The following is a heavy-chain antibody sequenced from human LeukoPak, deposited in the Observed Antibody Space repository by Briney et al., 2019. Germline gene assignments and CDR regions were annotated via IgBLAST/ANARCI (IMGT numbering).Heavy chain of an antibody. CDR1: GYSFTSYW. V-gene: IGHV5-10-1*01. CDR2: IDPSDSYT. Sequence: GESLKISCKGSGYSFTSYWISWVRQMPGKGLEWMGRIDPSDSYTNYSPSFQGHVTISADKSISTAYLQWGSLKASDTAMYYCARRPLYGSGSYYTPYFDYWGQGILVTVSS. CDR3: ARRPLYGSGSYYTPYFDY. D-gene: IGHD3-10*01. J-gene: IGHJ4*02.